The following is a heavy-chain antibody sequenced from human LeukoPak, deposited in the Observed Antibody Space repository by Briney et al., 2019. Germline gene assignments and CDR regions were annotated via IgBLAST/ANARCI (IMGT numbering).Heavy chain of an antibody. CDR3: ARHGDSSSWYPGMDV. Sequence: ASVKVSFKASGYTFTSYGISWVRQAPGQGLEWMGWISAYNGNTNYAQKLQGRVTMTTDTSTSTAYMELRSLRSDDTAVYYCARHGDSSSWYPGMDVWGQGTTVTVSS. CDR2: ISAYNGNT. V-gene: IGHV1-18*01. D-gene: IGHD6-13*01. CDR1: GYTFTSYG. J-gene: IGHJ6*02.